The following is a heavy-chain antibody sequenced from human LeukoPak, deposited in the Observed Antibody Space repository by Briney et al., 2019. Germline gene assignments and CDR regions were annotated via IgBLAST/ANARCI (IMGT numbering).Heavy chain of an antibody. CDR2: IRYDGSNK. V-gene: IGHV3-30*02. J-gene: IGHJ4*02. Sequence: GGSLRLSCAASGFTFSSYGMHWVCQAPGKGLEWVAFIRYDGSNKYYADSVKGRFTISRDNSKNTLYLQMNSLRAEDTAVYYCAKDRYSNYDYFDYWGQGTLVTVSS. CDR3: AKDRYSNYDYFDY. CDR1: GFTFSSYG. D-gene: IGHD4-11*01.